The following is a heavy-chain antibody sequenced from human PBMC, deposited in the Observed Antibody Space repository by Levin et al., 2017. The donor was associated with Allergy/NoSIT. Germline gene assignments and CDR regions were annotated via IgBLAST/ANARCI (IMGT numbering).Heavy chain of an antibody. CDR3: ARGPLAAAGHW. V-gene: IGHV3-11*05. CDR2: ISGTSSAI. CDR1: GFTFRDYY. Sequence: GESLKISCAASGFTFRDYYMSWIRQAPGKGLELVSYISGTSSAIIYADAVKGRFTISRDNAQNSLYLQMNRLRAEDTAVYFCARGPLAAAGHWWGQGALVAVSS. J-gene: IGHJ4*02. D-gene: IGHD6-25*01.